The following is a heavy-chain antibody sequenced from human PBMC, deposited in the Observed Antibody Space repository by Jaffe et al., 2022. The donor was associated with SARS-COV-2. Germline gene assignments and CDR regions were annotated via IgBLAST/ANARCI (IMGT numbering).Heavy chain of an antibody. V-gene: IGHV3-43*01. J-gene: IGHJ4*02. CDR1: GFTFDDYT. CDR3: AKGYGDYGPFDY. CDR2: ISWDGGST. Sequence: EVQLVESGGVVVQPGGSLRLSCAASGFTFDDYTMHWVRQAPGKGLEWVSLISWDGGSTYYADSVKGRFTISRDNSKNSLYLQMNSLRTEDTALYYCAKGYGDYGPFDYWGQGTLVTVSS. D-gene: IGHD4-17*01.